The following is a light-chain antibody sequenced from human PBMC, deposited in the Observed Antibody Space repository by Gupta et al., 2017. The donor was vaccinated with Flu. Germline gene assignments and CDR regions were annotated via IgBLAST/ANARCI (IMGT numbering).Light chain of an antibody. CDR1: SSDVGGYNY. CDR2: KVS. CDR3: SSYAGSNNYVV. J-gene: IGLJ2*01. Sequence: QPALTKLPPASGLPGNPLPISCTVTSSDVGGYNYVSWYQQHPGKAPKLMIYKVSKRPSGVPDRFSGSKSGNTASLTVSGLQAEDEADYYCSSYAGSNNYVVFGGGTKLTVL. V-gene: IGLV2-8*01.